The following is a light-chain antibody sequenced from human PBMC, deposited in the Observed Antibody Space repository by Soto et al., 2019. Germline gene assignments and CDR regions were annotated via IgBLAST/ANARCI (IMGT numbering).Light chain of an antibody. J-gene: IGLJ2*01. CDR3: ETWDSKPVI. Sequence: QSVLTQSSSASSSLGSSVKVTRTLSSGRSSNIAWHQQQPGKARRCLMKLEGSGSYNRGSGLPDRFSGSSSGADRHLIISNGQVEDEDDDSWETWDSKPVIFGGGTKLTVL. CDR1: SGRSSNI. CDR2: LEGSGSY. V-gene: IGLV4-60*02.